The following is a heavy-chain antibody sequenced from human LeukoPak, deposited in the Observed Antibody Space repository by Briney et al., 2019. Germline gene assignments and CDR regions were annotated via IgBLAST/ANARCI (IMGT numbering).Heavy chain of an antibody. CDR1: SGSISSYY. Sequence: SETLSLTCTVSSGSISSYYWSWLPQPPGKGLEWFGYIYYSGSTNYNPSLKSRITISVATSKNQFSLKLRSVTAADTAVYYCARGTYYYGSGSYYYFDYWGQGTLVTVSS. V-gene: IGHV4-59*01. CDR2: IYYSGST. CDR3: ARGTYYYGSGSYYYFDY. D-gene: IGHD3-10*01. J-gene: IGHJ4*02.